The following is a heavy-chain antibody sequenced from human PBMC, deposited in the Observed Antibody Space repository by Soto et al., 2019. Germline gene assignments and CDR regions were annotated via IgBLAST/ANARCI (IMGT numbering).Heavy chain of an antibody. CDR2: IWYDGSNK. CDR3: ARDLVDRITMVRGVPYYYYMDV. D-gene: IGHD3-10*01. Sequence: QVQLVESGGGVIQPGRSLRLSCAASGFTFSSYGMHWVRQAPGKGLEWVAVIWYDGSNKYYADSVKGRFTISRDNSKNTLYLQMNSLRAEDTAVYYCARDLVDRITMVRGVPYYYYMDVWGKGTTVTVSS. CDR1: GFTFSSYG. J-gene: IGHJ6*03. V-gene: IGHV3-33*01.